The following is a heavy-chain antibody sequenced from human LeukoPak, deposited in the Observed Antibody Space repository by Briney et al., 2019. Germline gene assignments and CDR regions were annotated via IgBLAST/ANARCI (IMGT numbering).Heavy chain of an antibody. CDR1: GFTFDDYG. J-gene: IGHJ4*02. CDR2: INWNGGST. D-gene: IGHD3-3*01. V-gene: IGHV3-20*04. CDR3: ARGQVYDFWSGPSVGVDY. Sequence: RPEGSLRLSCAASGFTFDDYGMSWVRQAPGKGLEWVSGINWNGGSTGYADSVKGRFTISRDNAKNSLYLQMNSLRAEDTALYYCARGQVYDFWSGPSVGVDYWGQGTLVTVSS.